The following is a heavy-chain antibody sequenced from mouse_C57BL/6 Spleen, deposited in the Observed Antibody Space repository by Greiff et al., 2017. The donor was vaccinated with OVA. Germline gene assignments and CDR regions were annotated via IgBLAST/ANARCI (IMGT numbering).Heavy chain of an antibody. CDR2: ISSGGDYI. D-gene: IGHD2-5*01. V-gene: IGHV5-9-1*02. CDR1: GFTFSSYA. J-gene: IGHJ2*01. CDR3: TREASSNSYFDY. Sequence: EVQLVESGEGLVKPGGSLKLSCAASGFTFSSYAMSWVRQTPEKRLEWVAYISSGGDYIYYADTVKGRFTISRDNARNTLYLQMSSLKSEDTDMDYCTREASSNSYFDYWGQGTTLTVSS.